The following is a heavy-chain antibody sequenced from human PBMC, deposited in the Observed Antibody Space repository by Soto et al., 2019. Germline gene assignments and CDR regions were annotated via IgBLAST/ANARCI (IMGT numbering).Heavy chain of an antibody. Sequence: QVQLVQSGAEVKKPGASVKVSCKASGYTFTSYGISWVRQAPGHGLEWMGWISAYNGNTNYAQKLQGRVTMTTDTSTSTAYMELRSLRSDDTAVYYCARVCSGGSCYSGGWFDPWGQGTLVTVSS. CDR3: ARVCSGGSCYSGGWFDP. CDR2: ISAYNGNT. CDR1: GYTFTSYG. J-gene: IGHJ5*02. V-gene: IGHV1-18*01. D-gene: IGHD2-15*01.